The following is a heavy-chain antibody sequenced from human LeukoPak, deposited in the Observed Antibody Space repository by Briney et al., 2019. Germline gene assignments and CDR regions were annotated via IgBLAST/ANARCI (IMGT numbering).Heavy chain of an antibody. CDR2: ISAYNGNT. D-gene: IGHD3-10*01. J-gene: IGHJ5*02. V-gene: IGHV1-18*01. CDR1: GYSFTSFG. CDR3: AKDPAVRYYGSGANWLDP. Sequence: ASVKVSCKASGYSFTSFGISWVRQAPGQGREWMGWISAYNGNTHYPQNLQGRVTITTDTSTSTAYMELRTVRSDDTAVYYCAKDPAVRYYGSGANWLDPWGQETVVTVSS.